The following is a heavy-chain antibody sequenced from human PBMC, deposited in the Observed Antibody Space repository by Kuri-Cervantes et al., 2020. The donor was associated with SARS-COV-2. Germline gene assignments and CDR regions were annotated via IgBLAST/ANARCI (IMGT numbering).Heavy chain of an antibody. Sequence: GESLKISCAASGFTFSSYWMSWVRQAPGKGLEWVANIKQDGSEKYYVDSVKSRFTISRDNAKNSLYLQMNSLRAEDTAVYYCARWGVYYFDYWCQGTLVTVSS. CDR2: IKQDGSEK. V-gene: IGHV3-7*01. J-gene: IGHJ4*02. CDR1: GFTFSSYW. CDR3: ARWGVYYFDY. D-gene: IGHD3-16*01.